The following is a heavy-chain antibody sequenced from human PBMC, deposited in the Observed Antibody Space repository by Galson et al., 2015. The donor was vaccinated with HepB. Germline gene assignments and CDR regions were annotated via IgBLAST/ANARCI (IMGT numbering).Heavy chain of an antibody. CDR3: VKRDGSSWYSH. Sequence: SLRLSCAASGFTFSSYPMHWVRQAPGKGLEPVSAISSNGGGTYYADSVKGRFTISRDNSENTLYLQMSGLRAEDTALYYCVKRDGSSWYSHWGQGTLVTV. D-gene: IGHD6-13*01. CDR1: GFTFSSYP. CDR2: ISSNGGGT. V-gene: IGHV3-64D*06. J-gene: IGHJ4*02.